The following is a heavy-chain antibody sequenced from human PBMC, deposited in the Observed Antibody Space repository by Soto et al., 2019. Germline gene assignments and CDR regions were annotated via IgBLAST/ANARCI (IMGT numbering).Heavy chain of an antibody. J-gene: IGHJ6*02. Sequence: SVKVSCKASGGTFSSYAISWVRQAPGQGLEWMGGIIPIFGTANYAQKFRGRVTITADESTSTAYMELSSLRSEDTAVYYCARYADSSSWDYYYYYGMDVWGQGTTVTVSS. D-gene: IGHD6-13*01. CDR1: GGTFSSYA. V-gene: IGHV1-69*13. CDR3: ARYADSSSWDYYYYYGMDV. CDR2: IIPIFGTA.